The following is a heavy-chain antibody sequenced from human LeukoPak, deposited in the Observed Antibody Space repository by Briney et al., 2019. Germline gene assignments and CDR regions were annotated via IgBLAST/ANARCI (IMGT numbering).Heavy chain of an antibody. CDR2: IYYSGST. V-gene: IGHV4-59*01. CDR3: ARRGRSGSYVY. J-gene: IGHJ4*02. CDR1: GGSISSYY. D-gene: IGHD1-26*01. Sequence: SETLSLTCTVSGGSISSYYWSWIRQPPGKGLEWIGYIYYSGSTNYNPSLKSRVTISVDTSKNQFSLKLSSVTAADTAVYYCARRGRSGSYVYWGQGTLVTVSS.